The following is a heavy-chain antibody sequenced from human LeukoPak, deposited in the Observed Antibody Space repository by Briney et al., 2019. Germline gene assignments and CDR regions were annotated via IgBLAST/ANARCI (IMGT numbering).Heavy chain of an antibody. Sequence: PGGSLRLSCAASGFTFSSYAMSWVRRAPGKGLEWVSAISGSGGSTYYADSVKGRFTISRDNSKNTLYLQMNSLRAEDTAVYYCSKVLLGIYCSGGSCYPGGYFDYWGQGTLVTVSS. J-gene: IGHJ4*02. D-gene: IGHD2-15*01. CDR3: SKVLLGIYCSGGSCYPGGYFDY. V-gene: IGHV3-23*01. CDR2: ISGSGGST. CDR1: GFTFSSYA.